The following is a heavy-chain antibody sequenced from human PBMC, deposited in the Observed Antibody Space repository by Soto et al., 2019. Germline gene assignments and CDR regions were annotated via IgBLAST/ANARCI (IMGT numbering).Heavy chain of an antibody. V-gene: IGHV3-23*01. D-gene: IGHD1-7*01. CDR1: GFTFSSYA. J-gene: IGHJ5*02. CDR3: AKRLGAAGTNNWFDP. CDR2: ISGSGGNT. Sequence: EVQLLESGGGLVQPGGSLRLSCAASGFTFSSYAMTWVRQAPGKGLEWVSGISGSGGNTYYADSVKGRFTISRDNSKNTLYLQMNSLRAEDTAVYYCAKRLGAAGTNNWFDPWGQGTLVTVSS.